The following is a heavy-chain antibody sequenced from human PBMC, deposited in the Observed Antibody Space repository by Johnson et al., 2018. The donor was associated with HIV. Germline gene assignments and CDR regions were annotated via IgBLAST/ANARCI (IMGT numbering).Heavy chain of an antibody. J-gene: IGHJ3*02. CDR2: ISFDGSNK. Sequence: QVHLVESGGGVVQPGRSLRLSCAASGFTFSSYVMHWVRQAPGKGLEWVAVISFDGSNKYYADSVKGRFTISRDNSKNTLYLQMNSLRAEDTAVYYCARPPGIAALSNRDAFDIWGQGTMVTVSS. V-gene: IGHV3-30*04. CDR1: GFTFSSYV. CDR3: ARPPGIAALSNRDAFDI. D-gene: IGHD6-13*01.